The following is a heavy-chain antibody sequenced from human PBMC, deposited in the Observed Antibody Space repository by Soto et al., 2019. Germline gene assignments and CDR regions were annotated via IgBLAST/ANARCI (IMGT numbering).Heavy chain of an antibody. CDR1: VGSFSSYA. V-gene: IGHV1-69*13. Sequence: SVKVSCKASVGSFSSYAISWVRQAPGQGLEWMGGIIPIFGTANYAQKFQGRVTITADESTSTAYMELSSLRSEDTAVYYCATDSGSYDAFDIWGQGKMVTVSS. CDR2: IIPIFGTA. D-gene: IGHD1-26*01. J-gene: IGHJ3*02. CDR3: ATDSGSYDAFDI.